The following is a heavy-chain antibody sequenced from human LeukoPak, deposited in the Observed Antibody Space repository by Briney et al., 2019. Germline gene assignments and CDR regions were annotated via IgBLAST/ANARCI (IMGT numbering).Heavy chain of an antibody. J-gene: IGHJ4*02. V-gene: IGHV4-34*01. D-gene: IGHD3-22*01. CDR1: GGSFSGYY. CDR2: INHSGST. Sequence: SETLSLTCAVYGGSFSGYYWGWIRQPPGKGLEWIGEINHSGSTNYNPSLKSRVTISVDTSKNQFSLKLSSVTAADTAVYYCARGRYYYDSSGYYSDYWGQGALVTVSS. CDR3: ARGRYYYDSSGYYSDY.